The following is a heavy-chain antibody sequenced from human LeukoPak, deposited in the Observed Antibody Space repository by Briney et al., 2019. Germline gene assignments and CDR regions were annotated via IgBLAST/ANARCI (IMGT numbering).Heavy chain of an antibody. CDR2: FGSTRNTI. J-gene: IGHJ6*04. D-gene: IGHD3-10*02. V-gene: IGHV3-48*03. CDR3: AELGITMIGGV. Sequence: GGSLRLSCEVSGFTVSSLEMNWVRQAPGKALEWISYFGSTRNTITYADSVRGRFIMSRDNAKNSVSLHMSSLIAEDTALYYCAELGITMIGGVWGKGTTVTISS. CDR1: GFTVSSLE.